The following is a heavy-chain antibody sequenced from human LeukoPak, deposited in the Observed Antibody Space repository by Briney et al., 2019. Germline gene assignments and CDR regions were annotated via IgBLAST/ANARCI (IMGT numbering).Heavy chain of an antibody. Sequence: GGSLRLSCAASGFTFDDYGMSWVRQAPGKGLEWVSGINWNGGSTGYADSVKGRFTISRDNAKNSLYLQMNSLRAEDTALYYCARGGDRSIVATAYYFDYWGQGTLVTVSS. J-gene: IGHJ4*02. CDR2: INWNGGST. CDR3: ARGGDRSIVATAYYFDY. CDR1: GFTFDDYG. V-gene: IGHV3-20*04. D-gene: IGHD5-12*01.